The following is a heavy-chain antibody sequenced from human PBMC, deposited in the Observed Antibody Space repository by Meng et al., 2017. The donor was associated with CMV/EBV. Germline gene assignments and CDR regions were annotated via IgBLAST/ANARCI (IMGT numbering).Heavy chain of an antibody. Sequence: SETLSLTCTVSGGSISSYYWSWIRQPPGKGLEWIGYIYYNGSTNYNPSLKSRVTISVDTSKNQFSLKLSSVTAADTAVYYCAREQYYYDSSGYYYLGGKDYWGQGTLVTVSS. CDR2: IYYNGST. J-gene: IGHJ4*02. D-gene: IGHD3-22*01. CDR1: GGSISSYY. V-gene: IGHV4-59*01. CDR3: AREQYYYDSSGYYYLGGKDY.